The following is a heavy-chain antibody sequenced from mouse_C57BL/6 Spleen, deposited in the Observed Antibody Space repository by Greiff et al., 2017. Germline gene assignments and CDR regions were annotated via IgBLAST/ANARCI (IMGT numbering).Heavy chain of an antibody. D-gene: IGHD2-5*01. V-gene: IGHV1-64*01. Sequence: QVQLQQSGAELVKPGASVKLSCKASGYTFTSYWMHWVKQRPGQGLEWIGMIHPNSGSTNYNEKFKSKATLTVDKSSSTAYMQLSSLTSEDSAVYYCARGGSNYFYAMDYWGQGTSVTVSS. J-gene: IGHJ4*01. CDR2: IHPNSGST. CDR1: GYTFTSYW. CDR3: ARGGSNYFYAMDY.